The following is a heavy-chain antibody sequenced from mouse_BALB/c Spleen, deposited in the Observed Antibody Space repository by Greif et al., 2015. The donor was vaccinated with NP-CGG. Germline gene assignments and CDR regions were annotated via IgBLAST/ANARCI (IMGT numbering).Heavy chain of an antibody. D-gene: IGHD2-10*02. J-gene: IGHJ2*01. CDR2: IRNKANGYTT. CDR3: AREYGNYFDY. V-gene: IGHV7-3*02. CDR1: GFTFTDYY. Sequence: EVQLVESGGGLVQPGGSLRLSCATFGFTFTDYYMSWVRQPPGKALEWLGFIRNKANGYTTEYSASVKGRFTISRDNSQSILYLQMNTLRAEDSATYYCAREYGNYFDYWGQGTTLTVSS.